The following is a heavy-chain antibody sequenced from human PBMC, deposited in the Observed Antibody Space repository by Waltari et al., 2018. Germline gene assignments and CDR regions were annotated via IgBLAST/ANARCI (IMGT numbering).Heavy chain of an antibody. V-gene: IGHV1-69*01. J-gene: IGHJ3*02. CDR3: ARRVGFSARNYGDYSPNGAFDI. D-gene: IGHD4-17*01. CDR1: GGTFSSYA. CDR2: IIPIFGTA. Sequence: QVQLVQSGAEVKKPGSSVKVSCKASGGTFSSYAISWVRQAPGQGLEWLGGIIPIFGTANYAQKFQGRCTITADESTSTAYMELSSLRSEDTAVYYCARRVGFSARNYGDYSPNGAFDIWGQGTMVTVSS.